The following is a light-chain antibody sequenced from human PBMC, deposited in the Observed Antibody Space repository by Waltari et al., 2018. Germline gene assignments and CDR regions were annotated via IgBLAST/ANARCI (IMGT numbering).Light chain of an antibody. CDR1: RSVRRF. CDR3: QQRSNWLT. CDR2: DAS. J-gene: IGKJ4*01. Sequence: EILLTQSPATLSLSPGESAIPSCRASRSVRRFLAWYQQRPGQAPRLLIYDASNRASGIPARFSGSGFGTEFTLTISSLEPEDFAVYYCQQRSNWLTFGGGTKVEMK. V-gene: IGKV3-11*01.